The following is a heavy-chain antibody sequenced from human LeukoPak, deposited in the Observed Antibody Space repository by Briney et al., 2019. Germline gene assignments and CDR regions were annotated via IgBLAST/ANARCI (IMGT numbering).Heavy chain of an antibody. D-gene: IGHD4-17*01. CDR3: ATESATVTTIDYYGMDV. CDR2: FDPEDGET. CDR1: GYTLTELS. V-gene: IGHV1-24*01. J-gene: IGHJ6*02. Sequence: ASVKVSCKVSGYTLTELSMHWVRQAPGKGLEWMGGFDPEDGETIYAQKFQGRVTMTEDTSTDTAYMELSSLRSEDTAVYYCATESATVTTIDYYGMDVWGQGTTVIVS.